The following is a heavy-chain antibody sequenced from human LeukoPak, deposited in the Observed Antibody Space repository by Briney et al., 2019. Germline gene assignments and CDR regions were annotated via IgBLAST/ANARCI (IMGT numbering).Heavy chain of an antibody. D-gene: IGHD3-22*01. CDR3: AKGGSPYYYDSSGYYFDY. CDR2: IYSGGST. Sequence: GGSLRLSCAASEFSVGSNYMTWVRQAPGKGLEWVSLIYSGGSTYYADSVKGRFTISRDNSKNTLYLQMNSLRAEDTAVYYCAKGGSPYYYDSSGYYFDYWGQGTLVTVSS. CDR1: EFSVGSNY. V-gene: IGHV3-66*01. J-gene: IGHJ4*02.